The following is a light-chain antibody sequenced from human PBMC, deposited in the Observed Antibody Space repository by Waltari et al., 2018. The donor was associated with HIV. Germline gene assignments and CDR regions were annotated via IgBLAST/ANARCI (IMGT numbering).Light chain of an antibody. CDR1: KLGDRY. J-gene: IGLJ2*01. Sequence: SYELTQPPSVSVSPGQTASITCSGDKLGDRYAYWYQQKPGQSPVLVIYEDNKRPSGIPERFSGSNSGNTATLTIRGTQAMDEADYYCQAWASSTVVFGGGTKLTVL. CDR3: QAWASSTVV. CDR2: EDN. V-gene: IGLV3-1*01.